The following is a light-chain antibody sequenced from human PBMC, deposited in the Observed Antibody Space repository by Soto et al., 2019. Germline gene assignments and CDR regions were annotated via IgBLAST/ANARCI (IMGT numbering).Light chain of an antibody. CDR2: GAS. Sequence: EIVMTQSPATLSVSPGERATLSCRASQSVSSNLAWYQQKPGQAPRRLIYGASTRATGIPARFSGSGSGTEFTLTISSLQSADFAVYYCQQYNNWPRTFCQGTKVEIK. CDR3: QQYNNWPRT. V-gene: IGKV3-15*01. J-gene: IGKJ1*01. CDR1: QSVSSN.